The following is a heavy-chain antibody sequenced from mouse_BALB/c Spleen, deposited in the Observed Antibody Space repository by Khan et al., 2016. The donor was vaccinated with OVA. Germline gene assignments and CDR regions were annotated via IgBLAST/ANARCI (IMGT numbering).Heavy chain of an antibody. CDR2: ISYSGST. D-gene: IGHD1-1*01. CDR1: GYSITSDYA. J-gene: IGHJ2*01. CDR3: ARDYGSSYDYFDY. Sequence: EVQLQESGPGLVKPSQSLSLTCTVTGYSITSDYAWNWIRQFPGTKLEWMGYISYSGSTSYNPSPKTRISITRDTSKNQFFLQLNSVTTEDPATYYCARDYGSSYDYFDYWGQGTTLAVSS. V-gene: IGHV3-2*02.